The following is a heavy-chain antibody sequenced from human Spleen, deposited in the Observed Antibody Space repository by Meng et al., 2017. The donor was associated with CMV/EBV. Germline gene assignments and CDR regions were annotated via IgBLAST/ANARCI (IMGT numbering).Heavy chain of an antibody. J-gene: IGHJ5*01. CDR3: ARYHCPTTSCFTGDWFDP. Sequence: SETLSLTCVVSGDSISSNNWWSWVRQPPGTGLEWIGEIYHSGSTNYNPSLDSRLTISVDKSTNQFSLKLSSVTAADTAVYYCARYHCPTTSCFTGDWFDPWGPGTLVTVSS. CDR1: GDSISSNNW. CDR2: IYHSGST. V-gene: IGHV4-4*02. D-gene: IGHD2-2*01.